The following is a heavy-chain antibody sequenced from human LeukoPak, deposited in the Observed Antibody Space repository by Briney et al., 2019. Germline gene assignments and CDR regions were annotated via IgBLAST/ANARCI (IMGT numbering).Heavy chain of an antibody. D-gene: IGHD5-24*01. V-gene: IGHV4-30-2*01. CDR2: IYHSGST. CDR1: GVSISSGGYS. CDR3: ARGVEMATIFDY. J-gene: IGHJ4*02. Sequence: PSQTLSLTCAVSGVSISSGGYSWSWIRQPPGKGLEWIGYIYHSGSTYYNPSLKSRVTISVDRSKNQFSLKLSSVTAADTAVYYCARGVEMATIFDYWGQGTLVTVSS.